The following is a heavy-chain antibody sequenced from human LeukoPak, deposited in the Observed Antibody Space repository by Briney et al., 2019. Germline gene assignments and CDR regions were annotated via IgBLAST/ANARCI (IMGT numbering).Heavy chain of an antibody. CDR2: ISAYNDNT. D-gene: IGHD3-10*01. CDR1: GYTITSYG. V-gene: IGHV1-18*01. J-gene: IGHJ6*02. CDR3: ARGTRVRGVIITGYGMDV. Sequence: GASVKVSCKASGYTITSYGISWVRQAPGQGLECMGWISAYNDNTIYAQKLQGRVTMTTDTSTNTAYMELRSLRSDDTAVYYCARGTRVRGVIITGYGMDVWGQGTTVTVSS.